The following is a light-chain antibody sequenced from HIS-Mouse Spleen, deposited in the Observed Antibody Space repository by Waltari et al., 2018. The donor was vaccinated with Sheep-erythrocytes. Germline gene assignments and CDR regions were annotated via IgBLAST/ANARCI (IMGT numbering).Light chain of an antibody. CDR2: EDS. Sequence: SYELTQPPSVSVSPGQTARITCSGDALPKKYAYWYQQKSGQAPVLVIYEDSKRPSGIPERFSGSNSGNTATLTISRVEAGDEADYYCQVWKVFGGGTKLTVL. CDR3: QVWKV. CDR1: ALPKKY. J-gene: IGLJ2*01. V-gene: IGLV3-10*01.